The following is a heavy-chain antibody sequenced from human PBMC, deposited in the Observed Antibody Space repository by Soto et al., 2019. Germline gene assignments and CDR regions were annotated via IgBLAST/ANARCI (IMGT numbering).Heavy chain of an antibody. Sequence: QVHLVQSGTEVKKPGSSVKVSCKASGDTFNNYAISWVRQAPGQGLQWMGATIPIYDSPSYAQGSHNRVTITADRSTSTAHVELHGLTSEDTAVYYCAASTFLSGVSGYFHLDFWVQGALVTVSS. CDR3: AASTFLSGVSGYFHLDF. CDR1: GDTFNNYA. V-gene: IGHV1-69*06. CDR2: TIPIYDSP. J-gene: IGHJ4*02. D-gene: IGHD3-3*01.